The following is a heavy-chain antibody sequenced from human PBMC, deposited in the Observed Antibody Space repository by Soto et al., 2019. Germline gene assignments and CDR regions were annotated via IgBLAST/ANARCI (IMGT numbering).Heavy chain of an antibody. V-gene: IGHV1-8*02. D-gene: IGHD4-17*01. J-gene: IGHJ4*02. CDR2: VSPDHNNA. Sequence: QVQVLQSGAEVKKPGASVKVSCKTSGYTFIDYDINWVRQAPGQGIEWMGWVSPDHNNAGYAQKFQSRVTMTTNNAINTDYMELTSLRVEDTAVYYWAVTTGYWGQGSMVTVSS. CDR1: GYTFIDYD. CDR3: AVTTGY.